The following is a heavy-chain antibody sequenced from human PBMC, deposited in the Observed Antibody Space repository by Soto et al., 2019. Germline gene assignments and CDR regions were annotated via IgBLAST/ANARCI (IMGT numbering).Heavy chain of an antibody. CDR3: VRRAITATTNWGAFDV. CDR1: GFTFNMYW. V-gene: IGHV3-23*01. D-gene: IGHD1-20*01. Sequence: PGGSLRLSCAGSGFTFNMYWMHWVRQVPGKGPVWVSTVSPGGDVSHYTDSVKGRFTISRDNSRRTLHLQMDSLRAEDAAVYFCVRRAITATTNWGAFDVWGQGTVVTVSS. J-gene: IGHJ3*01. CDR2: VSPGGDVS.